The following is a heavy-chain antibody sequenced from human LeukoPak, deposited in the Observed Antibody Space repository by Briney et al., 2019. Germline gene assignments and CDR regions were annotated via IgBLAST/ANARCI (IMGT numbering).Heavy chain of an antibody. CDR2: IHSSGTT. D-gene: IGHD2-2*01. CDR1: GGSISTYY. Sequence: PETLSLTCTVPGGSISTYYWSWIRQPAGKGLEWIGRIHSSGTTHYNPSTRSRVTLSIDTSKKQFSLKLSSVTAADTAVYYCGRLNLPAVSGAFDYWGRGTLVTVSS. V-gene: IGHV4-4*07. CDR3: GRLNLPAVSGAFDY. J-gene: IGHJ4*02.